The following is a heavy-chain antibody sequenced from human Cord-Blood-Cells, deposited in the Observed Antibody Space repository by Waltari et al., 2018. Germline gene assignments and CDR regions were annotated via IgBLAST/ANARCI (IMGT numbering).Heavy chain of an antibody. D-gene: IGHD1-26*01. J-gene: IGHJ4*02. CDR3: ARDSIVGEVDY. CDR2: IYHSGSA. V-gene: IGHV4-38-2*02. CDR1: GYSISSGYY. Sequence: QVQLQESGPGLVKPSETLSLTCAVSGYSISSGYYWGWIRQPPGKGLEWIGSIYHSGSAYYNPSLKSRVTISVDTSKNQFSLKLSSVTAADTAVYYCARDSIVGEVDYWGQGTLVTVSS.